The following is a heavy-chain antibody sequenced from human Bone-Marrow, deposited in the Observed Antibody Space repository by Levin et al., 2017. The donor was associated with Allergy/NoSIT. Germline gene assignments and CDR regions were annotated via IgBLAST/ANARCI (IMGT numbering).Heavy chain of an antibody. CDR2: IRQDEGEK. CDR1: GFTLGNYW. Sequence: GESLKISCAASGFTLGNYWMTWVRQAPGKGLEWVASIRQDEGEKYYLDSVRGRFSISRDNAKNSLYLQMNNLRAEDTAVYYCARDPGGDDYWGQGTLVTASS. J-gene: IGHJ4*02. D-gene: IGHD2-21*02. CDR3: ARDPGGDDY. V-gene: IGHV3-7*01.